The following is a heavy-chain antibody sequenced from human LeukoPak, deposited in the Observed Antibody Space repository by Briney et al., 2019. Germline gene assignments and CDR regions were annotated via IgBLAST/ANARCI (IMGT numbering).Heavy chain of an antibody. Sequence: SETLSLTCAVSNFSISRGLYWGWIRQPPGKGLEWIGYIYYSGSTDYNPSLKSRVTISVDTSKNQFSLKLSSVTAADTAVYYCARDGRGLRGSLFDYWGQGTLVTVSS. D-gene: IGHD4-17*01. J-gene: IGHJ4*02. CDR1: NFSISRGLY. CDR2: IYYSGST. CDR3: ARDGRGLRGSLFDY. V-gene: IGHV4-61*01.